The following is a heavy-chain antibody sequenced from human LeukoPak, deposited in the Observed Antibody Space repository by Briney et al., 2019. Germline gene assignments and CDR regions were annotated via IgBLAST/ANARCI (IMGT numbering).Heavy chain of an antibody. J-gene: IGHJ4*02. CDR2: ISSSSSYI. V-gene: IGHV3-21*01. CDR3: ARGRIVGATTSSYYFDY. Sequence: PGGSLRLSCTASGLTFSSYSMNWVRQAPGKGLEWVSSISSSSSYIYYADSVKGRFTISRDNAKNSLYLQMNSLRAEDTAVYDCARGRIVGATTSSYYFDYWGQGTLVTVSS. CDR1: GLTFSSYS. D-gene: IGHD1-26*01.